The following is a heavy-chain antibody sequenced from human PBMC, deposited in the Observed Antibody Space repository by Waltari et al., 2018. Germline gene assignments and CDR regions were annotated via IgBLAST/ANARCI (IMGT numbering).Heavy chain of an antibody. V-gene: IGHV4-39*07. CDR2: IYSDEDT. CDR1: GDAISSSNYY. Sequence: QVQLQESGPGLVKPSETLSLTCSVSGDAISSSNYYWGWVRQSPGKGLEWIGTIYSDEDTYDNPSLKSRVTLSVDTSKNQCSLRLRSVTAADTAVYSCGRQAQDEFHYYYMDAWGKGTTVIVSS. CDR3: GRQAQDEFHYYYMDA. D-gene: IGHD2-15*01. J-gene: IGHJ6*03.